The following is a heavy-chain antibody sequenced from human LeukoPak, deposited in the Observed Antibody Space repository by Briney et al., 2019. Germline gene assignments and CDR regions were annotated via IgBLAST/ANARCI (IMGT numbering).Heavy chain of an antibody. J-gene: IGHJ3*02. CDR1: GFTFSSYG. CDR3: ARDILTGYYMAFDI. V-gene: IGHV3-30*03. CDR2: ISYDGSNK. D-gene: IGHD3-9*01. Sequence: GGSLRLSCAASGFTFSSYGMHWVRQAPGKGLEWVAVISYDGSNKYYADSVKGRFTISRDNSKNTLYLQMNSLRAEDTAVYYCARDILTGYYMAFDIWGQGTMVTVSS.